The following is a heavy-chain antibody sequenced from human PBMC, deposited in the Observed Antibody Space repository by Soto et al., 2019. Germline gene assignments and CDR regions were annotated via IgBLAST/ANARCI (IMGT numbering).Heavy chain of an antibody. Sequence: QVQLQQWGAGLLKPSETLSLTCAVYGGSFSGYYWTWIRQPPGTGLEWIGEINHSGSTNYNPSLNXXATISVDTSKNQFSLKLTSVTAADTAVYYCARDKITGLFDYWGQGTLVTVSS. CDR1: GGSFSGYY. CDR3: ARDKITGLFDY. D-gene: IGHD2-8*02. CDR2: INHSGST. V-gene: IGHV4-34*01. J-gene: IGHJ4*02.